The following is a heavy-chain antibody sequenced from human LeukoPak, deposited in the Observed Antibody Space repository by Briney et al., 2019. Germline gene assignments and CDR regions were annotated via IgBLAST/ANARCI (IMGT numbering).Heavy chain of an antibody. J-gene: IGHJ5*02. CDR1: GGSFSGYY. CDR2: INHSGST. V-gene: IGHV4-34*01. Sequence: PSETLSLTCAVYGGSFSGYYWSWIRQPPGKGLEWIGEINHSGSTNYNPSLKSRVTISVDTSKNQFSLKLGFVTAADTAVYYCARATRYDYVWGSYRFPYNWFDPWGQGTLVTVSS. D-gene: IGHD3-16*02. CDR3: ARATRYDYVWGSYRFPYNWFDP.